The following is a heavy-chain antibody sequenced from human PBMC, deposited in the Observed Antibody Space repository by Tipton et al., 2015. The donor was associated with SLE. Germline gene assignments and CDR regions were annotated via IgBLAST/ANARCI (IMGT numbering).Heavy chain of an antibody. J-gene: IGHJ4*02. CDR3: ARLFSGYDSFDY. Sequence: TLSLTCTVSGGSISSYYWSWIRQPPGKGLEWIGYIYYSGSTNYNPSLKSRVTISVDTSKNQFSLKLSSVTAADTAVYYCARLFSGYDSFDYWGQGTLVTVSS. CDR1: GGSISSYY. D-gene: IGHD5-12*01. V-gene: IGHV4-59*08. CDR2: IYYSGST.